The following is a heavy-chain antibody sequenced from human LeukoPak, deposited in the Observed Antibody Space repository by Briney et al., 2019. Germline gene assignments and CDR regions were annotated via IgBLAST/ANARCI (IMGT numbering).Heavy chain of an antibody. Sequence: GGSLRLSCAASGFTFSDYNMNWVRQAPGKGLEWVSYISDSSSTIYYADSVKGRFTISRDNTKNSLYLQMSSLRAEDTAVYYCARDYGGWHYFDYWGQGTLVTVSS. D-gene: IGHD6-19*01. CDR2: ISDSSSTI. CDR1: GFTFSDYN. J-gene: IGHJ4*02. V-gene: IGHV3-48*04. CDR3: ARDYGGWHYFDY.